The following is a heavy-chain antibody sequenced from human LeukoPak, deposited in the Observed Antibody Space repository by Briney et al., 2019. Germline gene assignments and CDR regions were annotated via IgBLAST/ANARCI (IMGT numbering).Heavy chain of an antibody. J-gene: IGHJ4*02. D-gene: IGHD5-24*01. CDR2: ISSSSSYT. V-gene: IGHV3-11*06. CDR3: ARTPRWLQGGYDY. Sequence: GGSLRLSCAASGFTFSDYYMSWSRQAPGKGLEWVSYISSSSSYTNYADSVKGRFTISRDNAKNSLYLQMNSLRAEDTAVYYCARTPRWLQGGYDYWGQGTLVTVSS. CDR1: GFTFSDYY.